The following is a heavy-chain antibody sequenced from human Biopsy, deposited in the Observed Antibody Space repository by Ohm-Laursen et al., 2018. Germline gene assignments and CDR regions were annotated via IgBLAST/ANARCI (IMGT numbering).Heavy chain of an antibody. CDR1: GRTFSDYR. CDR2: INQSGST. Sequence: DTLSLTCVVFGRTFSDYRWTWIRQPPGKGLEWIGQINQSGSTNYNPSLKSRVTISADASKYEFSLRLTSVTAADTAVYFCGNEVYGRDYWGLGARVTVSS. J-gene: IGHJ4*02. V-gene: IGHV4-34*08. CDR3: GNEVYGRDY. D-gene: IGHD4-17*01.